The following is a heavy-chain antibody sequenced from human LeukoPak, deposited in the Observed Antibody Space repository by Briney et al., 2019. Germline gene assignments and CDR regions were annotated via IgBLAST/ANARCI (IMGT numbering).Heavy chain of an antibody. J-gene: IGHJ6*02. Sequence: GASVEVSCKASGYNFTSYYMHWVRQAPGHGLGWMGIINPSGGSTSYAQKFQDRVTMTRDTSTSTVYMELSSLKSEDTAVYYCAREDVVLVDAVRYYYYGMDVWGQGTTVTVSS. CDR1: GYNFTSYY. D-gene: IGHD2-8*01. CDR2: INPSGGST. V-gene: IGHV1-46*01. CDR3: AREDVVLVDAVRYYYYGMDV.